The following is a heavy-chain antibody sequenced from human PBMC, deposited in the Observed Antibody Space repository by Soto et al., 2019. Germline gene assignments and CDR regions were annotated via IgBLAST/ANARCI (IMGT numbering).Heavy chain of an antibody. D-gene: IGHD3-3*02. J-gene: IGHJ6*02. CDR2: INAGNGNP. Sequence: ASVKVSCKASGYTFTSYAMHWVRQAPGQRLEWMGWINAGNGNPKYAQKFQGRVTITGDASTSTAYMELTSLRSEDTAVYYCARDKDRQQLGGNYYYGIDVWGQGTTVTVSS. CDR1: GYTFTSYA. CDR3: ARDKDRQQLGGNYYYGIDV. V-gene: IGHV1-3*01.